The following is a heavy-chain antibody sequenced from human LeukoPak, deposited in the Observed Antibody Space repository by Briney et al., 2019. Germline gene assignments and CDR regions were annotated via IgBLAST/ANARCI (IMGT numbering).Heavy chain of an antibody. V-gene: IGHV3-74*01. Sequence: RGSLRLSCAASGFTFSTNWMHWVRQAPGKGLGWVSRIKGDGSITNYADSVKGRFTISRDNAKNTLYLQMNSLRAEDTAVYYCARENWYLDYWGQGNLVTVSS. CDR3: ARENWYLDY. CDR2: IKGDGSIT. D-gene: IGHD1-1*01. J-gene: IGHJ4*02. CDR1: GFTFSTNW.